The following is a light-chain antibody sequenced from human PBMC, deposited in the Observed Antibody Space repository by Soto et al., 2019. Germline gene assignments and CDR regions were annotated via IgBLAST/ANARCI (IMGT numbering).Light chain of an antibody. CDR1: QSISIY. CDR2: AAS. J-gene: IGKJ5*01. CDR3: QQYDNLPP. Sequence: DIQMTQSPSSLSASIGDRLTITCRASQSISIYLNWYQQKPGKAPRLLIYAASNLETGVPSRFSGSGSGTDFTFTISSLQPEDIATYYCQQYDNLPPFGQGTRLEI. V-gene: IGKV1-33*01.